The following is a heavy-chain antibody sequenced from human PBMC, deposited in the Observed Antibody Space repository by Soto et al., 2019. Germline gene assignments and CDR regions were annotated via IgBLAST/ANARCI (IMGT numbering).Heavy chain of an antibody. CDR3: ARCSSWYERGDYYYYNYRDV. CDR1: SGSISSSNW. D-gene: IGHD6-13*01. CDR2: IYHSGST. J-gene: IGHJ6*03. V-gene: IGHV4-4*02. Sequence: PSETLSLTCAVSSGSISSSNWWSWVRQPPGKGLEWIGEIYHSGSTNYNPSLKSRVTISVDKSKNQFSLKLSSVTAADTAVYYCARCSSWYERGDYYYYNYRDVWGKGTTVTVPS.